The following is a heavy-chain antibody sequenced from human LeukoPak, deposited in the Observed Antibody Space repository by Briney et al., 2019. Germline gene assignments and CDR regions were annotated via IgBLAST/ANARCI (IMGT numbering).Heavy chain of an antibody. Sequence: SETLSLTCTVSGGSISSSSHYWGWIRQPPGKGLEWIGSIYYSGSTYYNPSLKSRVTISVDTSKNQFSLKLSSVTAADTAVYYCAAGYCSGGSCYSNWFDPWGQGTLVTVSS. CDR1: GGSISSSSHY. V-gene: IGHV4-39*01. CDR2: IYYSGST. CDR3: AAGYCSGGSCYSNWFDP. D-gene: IGHD2-15*01. J-gene: IGHJ5*02.